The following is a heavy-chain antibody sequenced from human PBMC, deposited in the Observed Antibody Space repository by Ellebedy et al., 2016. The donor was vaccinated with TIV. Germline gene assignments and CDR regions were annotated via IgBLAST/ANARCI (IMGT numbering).Heavy chain of an antibody. CDR2: ITGTT. Sequence: GGSLRLSCAASGFTFSSYAMSWVRQAPGKGLEWVSSITGTTYHSNSVKGRFTISRDNSKNTLYLQMNSLRAEDTAVYYCAKSGHYYDSSGYYNFDYWGQGTLVTVSS. CDR1: GFTFSSYA. V-gene: IGHV3-23*01. CDR3: AKSGHYYDSSGYYNFDY. J-gene: IGHJ4*02. D-gene: IGHD3-22*01.